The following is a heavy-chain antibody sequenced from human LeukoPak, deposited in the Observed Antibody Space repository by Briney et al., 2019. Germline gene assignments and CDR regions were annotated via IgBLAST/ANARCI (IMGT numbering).Heavy chain of an antibody. V-gene: IGHV4-39*07. CDR2: IYYSGST. J-gene: IGHJ5*02. Sequence: PSETLSLTCTVSGGSISSSSYYWGWIRQPPGKGLEWIGSIYYSGSTYYNPSLKSRVTISVDTSKNQFSLKLSSVTAADTAVYYCARGNWRQQLSGDWFDPWGPGTLVTVSS. CDR1: GGSISSSSYY. D-gene: IGHD6-13*01. CDR3: ARGNWRQQLSGDWFDP.